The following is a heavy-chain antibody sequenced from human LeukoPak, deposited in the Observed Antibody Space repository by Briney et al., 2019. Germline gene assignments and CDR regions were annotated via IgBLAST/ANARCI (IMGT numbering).Heavy chain of an antibody. CDR2: ISAYNGNT. V-gene: IGHV1-18*01. D-gene: IGHD2-2*01. J-gene: IGHJ4*02. Sequence: GASVKVSCKTFGYTFTGHTITWVRQAPGQGLEWMGWISAYNGNTNYAQKLQGRVTMTTDTSTSTAYMEPSRLRSDDTAVYYCAREDCSSTSCRTVTPFRFPQRIWGQGTLVTVSS. CDR3: AREDCSSTSCRTVTPFRFPQRI. CDR1: GYTFTGHT.